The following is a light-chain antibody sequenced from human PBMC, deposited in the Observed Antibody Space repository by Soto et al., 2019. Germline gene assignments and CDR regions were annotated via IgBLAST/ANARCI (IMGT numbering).Light chain of an antibody. CDR3: QQYNSIPST. V-gene: IGKV4-1*01. J-gene: IGKJ1*01. CDR1: QSVLYSSNNKNY. CDR2: WAS. Sequence: DIVMTQSPDSLAVSLGERATINCKSSQSVLYSSNNKNYLAWYQQKPGQPPKLLIYWASTRESGVPDRFSGSGSGTDFTLTISRLQAEDVAVYYCQQYNSIPSTF.